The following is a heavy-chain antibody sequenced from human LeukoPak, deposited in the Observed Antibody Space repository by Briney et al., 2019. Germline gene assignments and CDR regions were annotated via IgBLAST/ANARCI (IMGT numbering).Heavy chain of an antibody. Sequence: GGSLRLSCAASGFTFSSYAMSWVRQAPGKGLEWVSVISGSGGSTYYADSVKGRFTISRDNSKNTLYLQMNSLRAEDTAVYYCAKRLAYCGGDCYSYAFDIWGQGTMVTVSS. CDR2: ISGSGGST. CDR3: AKRLAYCGGDCYSYAFDI. CDR1: GFTFSSYA. J-gene: IGHJ3*02. V-gene: IGHV3-23*01. D-gene: IGHD2-21*02.